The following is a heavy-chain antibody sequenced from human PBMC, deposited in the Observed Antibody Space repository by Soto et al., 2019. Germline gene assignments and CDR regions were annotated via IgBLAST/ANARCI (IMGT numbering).Heavy chain of an antibody. CDR3: AKGPHFDFWSGYSHYFDY. Sequence: EVQLLESGGGLVQPGGSLRLSCAASGFTFNTYAMTWVRQAPGKGLEWVSGIRGSGTAAYYADSVKGRFTISRDNSNNTLYLQMRSLTADDTAVYYCAKGPHFDFWSGYSHYFDYWGQGTLVTVSS. V-gene: IGHV3-23*01. J-gene: IGHJ4*02. CDR2: IRGSGTAA. D-gene: IGHD3-3*01. CDR1: GFTFNTYA.